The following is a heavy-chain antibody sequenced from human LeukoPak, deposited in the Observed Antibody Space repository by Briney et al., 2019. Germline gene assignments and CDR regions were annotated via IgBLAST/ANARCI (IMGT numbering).Heavy chain of an antibody. CDR3: ARGAATPTH. V-gene: IGHV4-59*01. Sequence: SETLSLTCTVSGGSISSYYWSWIRQPPGKGLEWIGYIYYSGSTNYNPSLKSRVTISVDTSKNQFSLKLSSVTAVDTAVYYCARGAATPTHWGQGTLVTVSS. D-gene: IGHD4-11*01. J-gene: IGHJ4*02. CDR2: IYYSGST. CDR1: GGSISSYY.